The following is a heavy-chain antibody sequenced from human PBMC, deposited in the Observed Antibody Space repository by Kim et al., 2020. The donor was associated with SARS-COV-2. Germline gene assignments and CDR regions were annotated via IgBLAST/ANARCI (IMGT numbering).Heavy chain of an antibody. Sequence: ASVKVSCKTSGYTFTTYAMNWVRQAPGQGLEWMGWINTNTGNPTYDQGLTGRFVFSLHTSVRTTYLQISSLKAEDTAVYYCARGAGATTGTKGDAFDIWG. D-gene: IGHD1-1*01. CDR1: GYTFTTYA. V-gene: IGHV7-4-1*02. CDR3: ARGAGATTGTKGDAFDI. J-gene: IGHJ3*02. CDR2: INTNTGNP.